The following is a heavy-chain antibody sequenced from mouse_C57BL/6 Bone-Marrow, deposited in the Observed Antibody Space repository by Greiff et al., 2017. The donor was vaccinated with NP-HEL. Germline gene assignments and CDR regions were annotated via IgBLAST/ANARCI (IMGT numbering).Heavy chain of an antibody. V-gene: IGHV14-3*01. D-gene: IGHD2-5*01. CDR2: IDPANGNT. CDR3: ARSGYSNYNYYYAMDY. J-gene: IGHJ4*01. CDR1: GFNIKNTY. Sequence: VQLQQSVAELVRPGASVKLSCTASGFNIKNTYMHWVKQRPEQGLEWIGRIDPANGNTKYATKFQGKAPITADTSSNTTYLQLSSLTSEDTAIYYCARSGYSNYNYYYAMDYWGQGTSVTVSS.